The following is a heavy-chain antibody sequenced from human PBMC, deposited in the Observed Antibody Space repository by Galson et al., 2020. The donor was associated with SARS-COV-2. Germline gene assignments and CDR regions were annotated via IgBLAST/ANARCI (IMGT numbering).Heavy chain of an antibody. Sequence: SETLSLTCTVSGGSISSSSYYWGWIRQPPGKGLEWIGSIYYSGSTYYNPSLKSRVTISVDTSKNQFSLKLSSVTAADTAVYYCAGTTVTMGPPTDFDYWGQGTLVTVSS. J-gene: IGHJ4*02. V-gene: IGHV4-39*01. CDR3: AGTTVTMGPPTDFDY. CDR1: GGSISSSSYY. CDR2: IYYSGST. D-gene: IGHD4-17*01.